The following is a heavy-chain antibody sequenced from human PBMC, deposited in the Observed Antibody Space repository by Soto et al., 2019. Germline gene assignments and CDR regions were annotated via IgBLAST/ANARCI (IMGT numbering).Heavy chain of an antibody. CDR1: GYTFTSYA. D-gene: IGHD6-19*01. CDR3: ARGDGIAVAGP. J-gene: IGHJ5*02. Sequence: QVQLVQSGAEVKKPGASVKVSCKASGYTFTSYAMHWVRQAPGQRLEWMGWINAGNGNTKYSQKFQGRVTITRDTAASTAYMELSSLRSEDTAVYYCARGDGIAVAGPWGQGTLVTVSS. CDR2: INAGNGNT. V-gene: IGHV1-3*01.